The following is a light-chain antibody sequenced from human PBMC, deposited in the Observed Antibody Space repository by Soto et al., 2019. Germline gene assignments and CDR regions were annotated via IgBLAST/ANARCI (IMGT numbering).Light chain of an antibody. CDR2: GDT. Sequence: QSVLTQPPSVSGAPGQRVTISCTVSSSNIGAGYDVHWYLQLPGTAPKLLVYGDTNRPSGVPDRFSGSKSGTSASLAITGLQAEDEADYYCRSYDSSLSGVIFGGGTKVTVL. CDR1: SSNIGAGYD. V-gene: IGLV1-40*01. CDR3: RSYDSSLSGVI. J-gene: IGLJ2*01.